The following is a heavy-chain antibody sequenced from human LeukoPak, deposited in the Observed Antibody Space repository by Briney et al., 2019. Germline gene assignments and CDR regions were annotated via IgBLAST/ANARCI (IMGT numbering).Heavy chain of an antibody. Sequence: ASVKVSCKASGYTFTSYGISWVRQAPGQGLEWMGWISAYNGNTNYAQKLQGRVTMTTDTSTSTAYMELRSLRSDDTAVYYCARDRHYYYGSVSYGWYWGQGTLVTVSS. D-gene: IGHD3-10*01. CDR3: ARDRHYYYGSVSYGWY. V-gene: IGHV1-18*01. J-gene: IGHJ4*02. CDR2: ISAYNGNT. CDR1: GYTFTSYG.